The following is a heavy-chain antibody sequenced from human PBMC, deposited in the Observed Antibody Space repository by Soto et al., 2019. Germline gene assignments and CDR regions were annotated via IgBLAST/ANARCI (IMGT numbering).Heavy chain of an antibody. CDR2: IYYSGST. J-gene: IGHJ4*02. CDR3: ARGTSGSPRSNLDY. CDR1: GGTISSYY. Sequence: QVQLQESGPGLVKPSETLSLTCTVSGGTISSYYWSWIRQPPGKGLEWIGYIYYSGSTNYDPSLKSRVTISVDTSKNRFSLKLTSVTAADTAVYYCARGTSGSPRSNLDYWGQGTLVTVSS. D-gene: IGHD1-26*01. V-gene: IGHV4-59*01.